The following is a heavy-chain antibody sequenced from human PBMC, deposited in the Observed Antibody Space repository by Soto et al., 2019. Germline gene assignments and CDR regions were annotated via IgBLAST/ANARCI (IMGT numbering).Heavy chain of an antibody. D-gene: IGHD3-3*01. J-gene: IGHJ4*02. V-gene: IGHV3-23*01. CDR2: ISGGGGST. Sequence: GGSLRLSCAASGFTFSSYAMSWVRQAPGKGLEWVSAISGGGGSTYYADSVKGRFTISRDNSKNTLYLQMNSLRAEDTAVYYCAKTDRYYDFWSGSKYYFDYWGQGTLVTVSS. CDR3: AKTDRYYDFWSGSKYYFDY. CDR1: GFTFSSYA.